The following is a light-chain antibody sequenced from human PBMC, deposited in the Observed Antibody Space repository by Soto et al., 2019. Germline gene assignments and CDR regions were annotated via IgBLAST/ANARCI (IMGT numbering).Light chain of an antibody. J-gene: IGLJ3*02. CDR3: QSYDSSLSASV. CDR2: GNS. Sequence: QSVLTQPPSVSGAPGQRVTISCTGSSSNIGTPYDVHWYQQFPGTAPKLLIFGNSNRPSGIPDRFSGSKSGTSASLAITGLQAEDEADYYCQSYDSSLSASVFGGGTKVTV. V-gene: IGLV1-40*01. CDR1: SSNIGTPYD.